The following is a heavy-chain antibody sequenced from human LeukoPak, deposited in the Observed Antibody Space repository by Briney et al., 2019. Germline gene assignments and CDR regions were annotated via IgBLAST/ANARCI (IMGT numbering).Heavy chain of an antibody. CDR3: TTGSGSSSDFDC. CDR1: GFTFINTW. J-gene: IGHJ4*02. CDR2: IKSKTDGGTT. Sequence: GGSLRLSCAASGFTFINTWMSWVRQAPGKGLEWVGRIKSKTDGGTTDYAAPVKGRFTFSTDDSKNTLYLQMSSLKTEDTAVYYCTTGSGSSSDFDCWGQGTLVTVSS. D-gene: IGHD6-13*01. V-gene: IGHV3-15*01.